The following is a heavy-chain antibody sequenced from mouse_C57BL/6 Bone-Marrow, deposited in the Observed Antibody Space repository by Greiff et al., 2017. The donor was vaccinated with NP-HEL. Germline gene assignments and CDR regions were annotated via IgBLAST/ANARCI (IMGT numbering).Heavy chain of an antibody. CDR3: ARVTTVEYYFDY. V-gene: IGHV1-59*01. J-gene: IGHJ2*01. CDR1: GYTFTSYW. CDR2: IDPSDSYT. D-gene: IGHD1-1*01. Sequence: VQLQQPGAELVRPGTSVKLSCKASGYTFTSYWMHWVKQRPGQGLEWIGVIDPSDSYTNYNQKFKGKATLTVDTSSSTAYMQLSSLTSEDSVVYYCARVTTVEYYFDYWGQGTTLTVSS.